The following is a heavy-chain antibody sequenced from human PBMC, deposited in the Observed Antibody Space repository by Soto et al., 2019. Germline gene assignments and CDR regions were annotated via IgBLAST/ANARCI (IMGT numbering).Heavy chain of an antibody. CDR1: GFTFSSYA. D-gene: IGHD2-21*02. J-gene: IGHJ4*02. CDR3: AECLTTVTTIFDY. CDR2: VSGTGATS. Sequence: GGSLRLSCAASGFTFSSYAMSWVRQAPGKGLEWVSTVSGTGATSYYADSVRGRFTISRDNSKSTLYLQMNSLSAEDTALYYCAECLTTVTTIFDYWGPGALVTVSS. V-gene: IGHV3-23*01.